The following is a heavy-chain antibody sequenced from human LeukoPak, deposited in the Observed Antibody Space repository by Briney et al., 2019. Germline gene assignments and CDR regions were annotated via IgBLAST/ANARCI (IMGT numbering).Heavy chain of an antibody. Sequence: NPGGSLRLSCAASGFTFSDYYMSWIRQAPGKGLEWVSYISSSGSTIYYADSVKGRFTISRDNAKNSLYLQMNSLRAEDTAVYYCARGKQQLVRRDNWFDPWGQGTLVTVSS. D-gene: IGHD6-13*01. V-gene: IGHV3-11*01. CDR3: ARGKQQLVRRDNWFDP. CDR2: ISSSGSTI. CDR1: GFTFSDYY. J-gene: IGHJ5*02.